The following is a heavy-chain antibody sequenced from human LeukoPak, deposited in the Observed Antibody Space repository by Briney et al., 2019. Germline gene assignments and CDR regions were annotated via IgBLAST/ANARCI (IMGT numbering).Heavy chain of an antibody. CDR1: GYTFTGYY. D-gene: IGHD6-13*01. CDR3: ARDQGSLTRSWYTGY. V-gene: IGHV1-2*06. J-gene: IGHJ4*02. Sequence: ASVKVSCKASGYTFTGYYMHWVRQAPGQGLEWMGRINPYSGDTNFAQKFQGRVTMTRDTSITTAYMDLSSLTPDDTAVYFCARDQGSLTRSWYTGYWGQGTQVTVSS. CDR2: INPYSGDT.